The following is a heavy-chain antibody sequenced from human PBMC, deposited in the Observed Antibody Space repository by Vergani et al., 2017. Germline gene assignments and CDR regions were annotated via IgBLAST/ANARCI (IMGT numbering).Heavy chain of an antibody. CDR1: GYTFTSYG. J-gene: IGHJ4*02. CDR2: ISAYNGNT. Sequence: QVQLVQSGAEVKKPGASVKVSCKASGYTFTSYGISWVRQAPGQGLEWMGWISAYNGNTNYAQKLQGRVTMTRDTSISTAYMELSRLRSDDTAVYYCARDSCRSTSCLRDTYYFDYWGQGTLVTVSS. CDR3: ARDSCRSTSCLRDTYYFDY. V-gene: IGHV1-18*04. D-gene: IGHD2-2*01.